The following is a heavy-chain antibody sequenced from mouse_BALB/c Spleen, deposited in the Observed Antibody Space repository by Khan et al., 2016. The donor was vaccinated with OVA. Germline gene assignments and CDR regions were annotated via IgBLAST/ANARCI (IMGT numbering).Heavy chain of an antibody. CDR3: ARSGGRSYDYCFDY. CDR2: IYPYTGGT. J-gene: IGHJ2*01. V-gene: IGHV1S29*02. Sequence: VQLQQSGPELVKPGASVKISCKASGYTFTDYNMHWVKQSHGKNLEWIGYIYPYTGGTGYNQTFKNKATLTVDNSSSTAYMELRSLTSEDSAVFYCARSGGRSYDYCFDYWGQGTTLTVSS. CDR1: GYTFTDYN. D-gene: IGHD2-4*01.